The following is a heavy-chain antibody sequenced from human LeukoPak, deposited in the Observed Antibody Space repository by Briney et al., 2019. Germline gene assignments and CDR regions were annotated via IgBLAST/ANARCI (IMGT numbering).Heavy chain of an antibody. CDR1: GFTFGDYA. CDR2: IRSKAYGGTT. J-gene: IGHJ4*02. V-gene: IGHV3-49*04. Sequence: GGSLRLSCTASGFTFGDYAMSWVRQAPGKGLEWVGFIRSKAYGGTTEYAASVKGGFTISRDDSKSIAYLQMNSLKTEDTAVYYCTRGYYYDSSGYGLDYWGQGTLVTVSS. D-gene: IGHD3-22*01. CDR3: TRGYYYDSSGYGLDY.